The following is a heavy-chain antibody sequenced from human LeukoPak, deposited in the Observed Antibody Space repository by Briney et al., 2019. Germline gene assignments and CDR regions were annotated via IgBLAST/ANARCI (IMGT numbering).Heavy chain of an antibody. CDR1: GASISGYY. V-gene: IGHV4-59*01. CDR3: ARDYYGSGSYYNADAFDI. J-gene: IGHJ3*02. Sequence: PSETLSLTCTVSGASISGYYWNWIRQPPGKGLEWIGYTYYTGSTNYNPSLKSRVTISVDTSKNQFSLKLSSVTAADTAVYYCARDYYGSGSYYNADAFDIWGQGTMVTVSS. CDR2: TYYTGST. D-gene: IGHD3-10*01.